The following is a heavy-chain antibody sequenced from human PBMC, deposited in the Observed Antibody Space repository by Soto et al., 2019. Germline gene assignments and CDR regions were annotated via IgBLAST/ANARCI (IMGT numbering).Heavy chain of an antibody. V-gene: IGHV1-69*13. CDR2: IIPIFGTA. D-gene: IGHD1-20*01. CDR3: ARGNNWITPFVV. Sequence: AASVKVSCKASGGTFSSYAISWVRQAPGQGLEWMGGIIPIFGTANYAQKFQGRVTITADESTSTAYMELSSLRSEDTAVYYCARGNNWITPFVVWGQGTLVTVSS. J-gene: IGHJ4*02. CDR1: GGTFSSYA.